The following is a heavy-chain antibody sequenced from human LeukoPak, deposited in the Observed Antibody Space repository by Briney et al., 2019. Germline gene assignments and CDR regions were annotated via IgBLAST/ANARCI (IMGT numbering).Heavy chain of an antibody. CDR3: ARDSTVTTHIDY. CDR1: GGSISSYY. CDR2: IYYSGST. Sequence: SETLSLTCTVSGGSISSYYWSWIRQPPGKGLEWIGYIYYSGSTNYNPSFKSRVTISIDTSKNQFSLNLSSVTAADTAVYYCARDSTVTTHIDYWGQGTLVTVSS. V-gene: IGHV4-59*12. J-gene: IGHJ4*02. D-gene: IGHD4-17*01.